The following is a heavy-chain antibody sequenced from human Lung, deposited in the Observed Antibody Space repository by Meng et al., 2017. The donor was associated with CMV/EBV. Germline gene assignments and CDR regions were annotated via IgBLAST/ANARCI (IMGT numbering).Heavy chain of an antibody. D-gene: IGHD4-11*01. CDR2: ITSSSTYI. CDR3: ARDDYTNYVLDV. Sequence: GGSLRLSCAASGFTFSGYTMNWVRQAPGKGLEWVSCITSSSTYIYYAESVKGRFTISRDNAKNSLHLQMNSLRAEDTAVYYCARDDYTNYVLDVWGQGTTVTVSS. V-gene: IGHV3-21*01. J-gene: IGHJ6*02. CDR1: GFTFSGYT.